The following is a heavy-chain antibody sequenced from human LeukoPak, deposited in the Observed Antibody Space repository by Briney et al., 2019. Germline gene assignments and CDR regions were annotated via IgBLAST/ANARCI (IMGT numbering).Heavy chain of an antibody. CDR2: IYYTGRA. J-gene: IGHJ4*02. D-gene: IGHD3-3*01. CDR3: ARGDFWSGAPTD. Sequence: PSETLSLTCTVYGHSISRYYWSWIRHPPGTGPQWIGYIYYTGRADYNPSLKSRVSMSVDTSKNQFSLRVNSMTAADTAVYYCARGDFWSGAPTDWGQGTLVTVSS. CDR1: GHSISRYY. V-gene: IGHV4-59*01.